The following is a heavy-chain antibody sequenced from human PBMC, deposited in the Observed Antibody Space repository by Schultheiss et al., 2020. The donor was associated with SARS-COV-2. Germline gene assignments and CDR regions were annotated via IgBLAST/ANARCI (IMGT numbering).Heavy chain of an antibody. CDR2: IYYSGST. V-gene: IGHV4-59*01. CDR3: ARGGPGEGSTGAIGDY. D-gene: IGHD3-10*01. Sequence: GSLRLSCTVSGGSISSYYWSWIRQPPGKGLEWIGYIYYSGSTYYNPSLNSRVTISVDTSKNQFSLKLSSVTAADTAVYYCARGGPGEGSTGAIGDYWGQGTLVTVSS. J-gene: IGHJ4*02. CDR1: GGSISSYY.